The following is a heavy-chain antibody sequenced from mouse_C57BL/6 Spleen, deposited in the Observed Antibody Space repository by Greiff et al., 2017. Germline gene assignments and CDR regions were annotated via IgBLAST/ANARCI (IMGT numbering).Heavy chain of an antibody. V-gene: IGHV1-62-2*01. CDR3: ASSRLYYGSSSDWFAY. J-gene: IGHJ3*01. CDR1: GYTFTEYT. D-gene: IGHD1-1*01. Sequence: VQLQQSGAELVKPGASVKLSCKASGYTFTEYTIHWVKQRSGQGLEWIGWFYPGSGSIKYNEKFKDKATLTADKSSSTVYMELSRLTSEDSAVYFCASSRLYYGSSSDWFAYWDQGTLVTVSA. CDR2: FYPGSGSI.